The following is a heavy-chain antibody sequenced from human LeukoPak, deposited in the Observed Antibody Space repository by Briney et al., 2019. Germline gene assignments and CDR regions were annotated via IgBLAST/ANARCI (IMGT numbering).Heavy chain of an antibody. CDR1: GFTFSSYA. Sequence: GGSLRLTCAVSGFTFSSYAMSWVRQAPGKGLERVSAISGSGGSTYYADSVKGRFTISRDNSKNTLYLQMNSLRAEDTAVYYCAKSPIVLVPAAMTYFDYWGQGTLVTVSS. CDR3: AKSPIVLVPAAMTYFDY. J-gene: IGHJ4*02. D-gene: IGHD2-2*01. V-gene: IGHV3-23*01. CDR2: ISGSGGST.